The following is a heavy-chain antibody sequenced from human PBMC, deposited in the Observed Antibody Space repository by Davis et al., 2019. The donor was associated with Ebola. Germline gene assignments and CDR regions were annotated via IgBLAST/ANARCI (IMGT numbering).Heavy chain of an antibody. D-gene: IGHD5-12*01. CDR3: ARSRYSGYDEYYFDY. J-gene: IGHJ4*02. CDR2: IKQDGSEK. Sequence: PGGSLRLSCAASGFTFSSYWMSWVRQAPGKGLEWVANIKQDGSEKYYVDSVKGRFTISRDNAKKSLYLQMNSLRAEDTAVYYCARSRYSGYDEYYFDYWGQGTLVTVSS. CDR1: GFTFSSYW. V-gene: IGHV3-7*01.